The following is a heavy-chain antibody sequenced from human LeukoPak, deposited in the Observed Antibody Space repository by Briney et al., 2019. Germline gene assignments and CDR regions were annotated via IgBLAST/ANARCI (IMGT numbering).Heavy chain of an antibody. CDR3: TTLYCSSTSCYAQGPYYYYYYMDV. CDR2: IKSKTDGGTT. J-gene: IGHJ6*03. CDR1: GFTFSNAW. D-gene: IGHD2-2*01. Sequence: GGSLRLPCAASGFTFSNAWMSWVRQAPGKGLEWVGRIKSKTDGGTTDYAAPVKGRFTISRDDSKNTLYLQMNSLKTEDTAVYYCTTLYCSSTSCYAQGPYYYYYYMDVWGKGTTVTVSS. V-gene: IGHV3-15*01.